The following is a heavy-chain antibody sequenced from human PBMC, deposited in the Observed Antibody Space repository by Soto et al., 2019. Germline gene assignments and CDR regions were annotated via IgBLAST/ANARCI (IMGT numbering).Heavy chain of an antibody. Sequence: GESLKISCAASGFTFSNAWMSWVRQAPGKGLEWVGRIKSKTDGGTTDYAAPVKGRFTISRDDSKNTLYLQMNSLKTEETAVYYCTTEGEAQNPDIAVAGTGNWFDPWGQGTLVTVSS. CDR1: GFTFSNAW. V-gene: IGHV3-15*01. J-gene: IGHJ5*02. CDR3: TTEGEAQNPDIAVAGTGNWFDP. CDR2: IKSKTDGGTT. D-gene: IGHD6-19*01.